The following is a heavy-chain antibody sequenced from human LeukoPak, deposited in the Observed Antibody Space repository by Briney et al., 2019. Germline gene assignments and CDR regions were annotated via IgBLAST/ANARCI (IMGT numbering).Heavy chain of an antibody. V-gene: IGHV4-34*01. CDR3: AREERGVVVITEFYFDY. CDR1: GGSFSGYY. Sequence: SETLSLTCAVYGGSFSGYYWSWIRQPPGKGLEWIGEINHSGSTNYNPSLKSRVTISVDTSKNQFSLKLSSVTAADTAVYYCAREERGVVVITEFYFDYWGQGTLVTVSS. D-gene: IGHD3-22*01. CDR2: INHSGST. J-gene: IGHJ4*02.